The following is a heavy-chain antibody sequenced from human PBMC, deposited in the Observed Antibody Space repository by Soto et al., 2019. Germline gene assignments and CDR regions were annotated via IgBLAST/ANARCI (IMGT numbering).Heavy chain of an antibody. CDR1: GDSISSYS. CDR2: MFASGIT. CDR3: EAWSSYYTIDV. Sequence: SETLSLTCSVSGDSISSYSWSWIRQPAGKGLQCIGRMFASGITNYNPSLKSRVTMSFDTSKKQFTLKLTSVTAADTAVYYCEAWSSYYTIDVWGQGTTVTVSS. J-gene: IGHJ6*02. V-gene: IGHV4-4*07. D-gene: IGHD3-3*01.